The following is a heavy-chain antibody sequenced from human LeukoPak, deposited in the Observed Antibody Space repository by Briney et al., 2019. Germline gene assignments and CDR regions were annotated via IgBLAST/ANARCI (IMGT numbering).Heavy chain of an antibody. CDR1: GGSISSGGYY. J-gene: IGHJ4*02. CDR2: IYYSGST. CDR3: ARDACSSTSCSFDY. D-gene: IGHD2-2*01. V-gene: IGHV4-31*03. Sequence: PSETLSLTCTVSGGSISSGGYYWSWIRQHPGKGLEWIGYIYYSGSTYYDPSLKSRVTISVDTSKNQFSLKLSSVTAADTAVYYCARDACSSTSCSFDYWGQGTLDTVSS.